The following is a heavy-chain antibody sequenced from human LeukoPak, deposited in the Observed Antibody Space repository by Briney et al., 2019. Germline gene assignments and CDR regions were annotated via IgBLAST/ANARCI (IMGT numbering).Heavy chain of an antibody. CDR2: IHYSGST. D-gene: IGHD2-15*01. CDR1: GGSISSYY. Sequence: PSETLSLTCTVSGGSISSYYWSWIRQPPGKRLEWIGYIHYSGSTNYNPSLKSRVTISVDTSKNQFSLKLKSVTAADTAVYYCATSDRYSHFDYWGQGTLVTVSS. J-gene: IGHJ4*02. V-gene: IGHV4-59*01. CDR3: ATSDRYSHFDY.